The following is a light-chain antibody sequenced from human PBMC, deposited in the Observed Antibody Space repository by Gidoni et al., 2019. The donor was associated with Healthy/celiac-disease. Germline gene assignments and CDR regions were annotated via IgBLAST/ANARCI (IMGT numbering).Light chain of an antibody. Sequence: AGYDVHWYQQLPGTAPKHLIYGNSNRPSGVPDRISGSKSGTSASLAITGLQAEDEADYYCQSYDSNLSGWVFGGGTKLTVL. V-gene: IGLV1-40*01. CDR3: QSYDSNLSGWV. CDR2: GNS. CDR1: AGYD. J-gene: IGLJ3*02.